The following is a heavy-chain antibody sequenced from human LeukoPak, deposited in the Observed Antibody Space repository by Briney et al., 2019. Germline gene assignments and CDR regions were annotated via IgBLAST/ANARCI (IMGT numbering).Heavy chain of an antibody. J-gene: IGHJ4*02. CDR3: ARQVEWPYYFDY. V-gene: IGHV4-34*01. D-gene: IGHD3-3*01. Sequence: PSETLSLTCAVYGGSFSGYYWSWIRQPPGKGLEWIGEINHSGSTNYNPSLKSRVTISVDTSKNQFSLKLSSVTAADTAVYYCARQVEWPYYFDYWGQGTLVTVSS. CDR2: INHSGST. CDR1: GGSFSGYY.